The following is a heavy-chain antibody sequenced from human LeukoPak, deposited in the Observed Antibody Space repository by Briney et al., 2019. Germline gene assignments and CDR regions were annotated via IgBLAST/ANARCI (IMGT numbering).Heavy chain of an antibody. V-gene: IGHV1-2*02. J-gene: IGHJ4*02. CDR1: GYTFTGYY. CDR2: INPNTGGT. D-gene: IGHD1-26*01. Sequence: ASVKVSCKASGYTFTGYYMHWVRQAPGQGLEWMGWINPNTGGTNYAQKFQGRVTMTGDTSISTAYVELSRLRSDDTAVYYCERDRELDYWGQGTLVTVSS. CDR3: ERDRELDY.